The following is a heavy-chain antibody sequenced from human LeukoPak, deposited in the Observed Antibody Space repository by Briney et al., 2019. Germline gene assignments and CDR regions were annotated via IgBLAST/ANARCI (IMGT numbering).Heavy chain of an antibody. V-gene: IGHV3-48*03. CDR3: ARDLQFYYDSSGYSYPSPSFDS. CDR1: GFTFSSYD. J-gene: IGHJ4*02. Sequence: GGSVRLSCAASGFTFSSYDMNCVRQAPGKGREGVSYMSSSGSTIYYTDSVQGRFTISRENAKTSLYLQMNSLRAADTAVYYCARDLQFYYDSSGYSYPSPSFDSSGPGTLVTASS. D-gene: IGHD3-22*01. CDR2: MSSSGSTI.